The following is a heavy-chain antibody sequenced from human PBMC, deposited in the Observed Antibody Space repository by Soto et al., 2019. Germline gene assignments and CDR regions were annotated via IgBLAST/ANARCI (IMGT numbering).Heavy chain of an antibody. CDR1: GGSFSGYY. V-gene: IGHV4-34*01. D-gene: IGHD1-26*01. J-gene: IGHJ4*02. Sequence: SETLSLTCAVYGGSFSGYYWSWIRQPPGKGLEWIGEINHSGSTNYNPSLKSRVTISVDTSKNQFSLKLSSVTAADTAVYYCARGGGIVGATFYFDYWGQGTLVTVSS. CDR3: ARGGGIVGATFYFDY. CDR2: INHSGST.